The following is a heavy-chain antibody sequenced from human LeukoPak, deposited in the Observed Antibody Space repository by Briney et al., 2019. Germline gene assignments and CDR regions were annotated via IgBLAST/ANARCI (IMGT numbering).Heavy chain of an antibody. D-gene: IGHD6-13*01. V-gene: IGHV1-3*01. CDR2: INAGNGNT. Sequence: ASVKVFCKASGYTFINFAINWGRQAPGQRPEWMGWINAGNGNTKYSQKFQGRVTITRDTSASTAYMELSSLTSEDTAVYYCARGSRAAADDYWGQGTLVTVSS. CDR3: ARGSRAAADDY. CDR1: GYTFINFA. J-gene: IGHJ4*02.